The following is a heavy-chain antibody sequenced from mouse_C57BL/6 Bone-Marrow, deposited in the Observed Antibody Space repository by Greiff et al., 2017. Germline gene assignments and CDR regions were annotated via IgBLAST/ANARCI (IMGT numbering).Heavy chain of an antibody. V-gene: IGHV1-12*01. CDR2: IYPGTGGT. Sequence: QVQLKESGAELVRPVASVKLSCKASGYTFTSYNMHWVKQTPRQGLEWIGAIYPGTGGTYYNQKFKGKATLTVDQSSSTAYMQLSSLTSEESAVYFCARWVITTMYYWGQGTSVTVSS. CDR1: GYTFTSYN. J-gene: IGHJ4*01. CDR3: ARWVITTMYY. D-gene: IGHD1-1*01.